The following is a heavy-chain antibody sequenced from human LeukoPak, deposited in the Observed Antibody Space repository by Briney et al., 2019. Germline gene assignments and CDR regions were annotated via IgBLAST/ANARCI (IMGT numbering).Heavy chain of an antibody. V-gene: IGHV1-69*04. D-gene: IGHD4-17*01. CDR1: GGTFSSYA. J-gene: IGHJ3*02. Sequence: GSSVKVSCKASGGTFSSYAISWVRQAPGQGLEWMGRIIPILGIANYAQKFQGRVTITADKSTSTAYMELSRLRSEDTAVYYCARDTTERYGDYVALGAFDIWGQGTMVTVSS. CDR3: ARDTTERYGDYVALGAFDI. CDR2: IIPILGIA.